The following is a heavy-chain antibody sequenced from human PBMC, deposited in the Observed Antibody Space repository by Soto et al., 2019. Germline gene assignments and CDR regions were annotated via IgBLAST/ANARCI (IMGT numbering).Heavy chain of an antibody. CDR2: ISPSGDYA. V-gene: IGHV3-23*01. CDR1: GFTFSTIA. Sequence: EVQLLESGGGFEQPGGSLRLSCEASGFTFSTIAMAWVRQAPGKGLEWVSSISPSGDYAYFADSVKGRFTMSRDNSKNTVYLQLDSLRVEDTATYYCVKATSGGLLYYGMEVWGQGTTVTGSS. D-gene: IGHD1-26*01. CDR3: VKATSGGLLYYGMEV. J-gene: IGHJ6*02.